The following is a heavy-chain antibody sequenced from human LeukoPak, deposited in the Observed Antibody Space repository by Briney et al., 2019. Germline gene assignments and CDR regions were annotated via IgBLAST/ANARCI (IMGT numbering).Heavy chain of an antibody. CDR3: AREEVAARQYNWFDP. Sequence: ASVKVSXKASGGTFSSYTISWVRQAPGQGLVWMGRIIPILGIANYAQKFQGRVTITADKSTSTAYMELSSLRSEDTAVYYCAREEVAARQYNWFDPWGQGTLVTVSS. J-gene: IGHJ5*02. D-gene: IGHD6-6*01. CDR2: IIPILGIA. V-gene: IGHV1-69*04. CDR1: GGTFSSYT.